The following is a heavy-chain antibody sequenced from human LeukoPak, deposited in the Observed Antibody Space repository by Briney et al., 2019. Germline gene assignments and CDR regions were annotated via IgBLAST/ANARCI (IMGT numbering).Heavy chain of an antibody. CDR2: ISSTTNTI. CDR1: GFTFNNYC. J-gene: IGHJ4*02. D-gene: IGHD5-18*01. Sequence: GGSLRLSCAASGFTFNNYCMNWVRQAPGKGLEWVSYISSTTNTIYYADSVKGRFTISRDNSKNTLYLQMNSLRDEDTAVYYCARIRGYSYGYYFDYWGQGTLVTVSS. V-gene: IGHV3-48*02. CDR3: ARIRGYSYGYYFDY.